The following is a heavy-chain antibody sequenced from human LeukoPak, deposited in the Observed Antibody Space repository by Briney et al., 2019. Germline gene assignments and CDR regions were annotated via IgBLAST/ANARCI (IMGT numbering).Heavy chain of an antibody. CDR2: IIPIFGTA. J-gene: IGHJ5*02. V-gene: IGHV1-69*13. CDR3: ARDPSGYYDSSGYYNWFDP. Sequence: ASVKVSCKASGYTFTSYYMHWVRQAPGQGLEWMGGIIPIFGTANYAQKFQGRVTITADESTSTAYMELSSLRSEDTAVYYCARDPSGYYDSSGYYNWFDPWGQGTLVTVSS. D-gene: IGHD3-22*01. CDR1: GYTFTSYY.